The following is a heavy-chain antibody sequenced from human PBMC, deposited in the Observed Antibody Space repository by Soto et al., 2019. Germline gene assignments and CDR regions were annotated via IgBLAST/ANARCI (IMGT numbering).Heavy chain of an antibody. Sequence: VQLLESGGGLVQPGGSLRLSCAASGFTFGSYALSWVRQAPGKGLEWVSGVSGNGNNTYYTDSVKGRFTISRDNSKNTLYLQMNSLKAEDTAVYYCAKVPYFSTWYFWGQGTLVTVSS. V-gene: IGHV3-23*01. J-gene: IGHJ4*02. CDR1: GFTFGSYA. CDR3: AKVPYFSTWYF. CDR2: VSGNGNNT. D-gene: IGHD2-2*01.